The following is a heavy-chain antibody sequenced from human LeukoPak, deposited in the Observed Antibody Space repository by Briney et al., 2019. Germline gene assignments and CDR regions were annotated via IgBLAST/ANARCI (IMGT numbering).Heavy chain of an antibody. CDR3: ARDRFGEFFY. J-gene: IGHJ4*02. CDR2: IKQDGSEK. D-gene: IGHD3-10*01. V-gene: IGHV3-7*01. CDR1: GFTSSSYW. Sequence: PGGSLRLSCAASGFTSSSYWMSWVRQAPGKGLEWVANIKQDGSEKYYVDSVKGRFTISRDNAKNSLYLQMNSLRAEDTAVYYCARDRFGEFFYWGQGTLVTVSS.